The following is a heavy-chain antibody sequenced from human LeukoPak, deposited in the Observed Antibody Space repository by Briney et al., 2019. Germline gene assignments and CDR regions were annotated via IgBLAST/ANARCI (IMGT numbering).Heavy chain of an antibody. CDR1: GYTFTNYD. CDR3: ARILGGDAYYYYYYMDV. J-gene: IGHJ6*03. D-gene: IGHD2-21*01. V-gene: IGHV1-18*01. CDR2: ISAYNGNT. Sequence: ASVKVSCKASGYTFTNYDFSWVRQAPGQGLEWMGWISAYNGNTNYAQKLQGRVTMTTDTSTSTAYMELRSLRSDDTAVYYCARILGGDAYYYYYYMDVWGKGTTVTVSS.